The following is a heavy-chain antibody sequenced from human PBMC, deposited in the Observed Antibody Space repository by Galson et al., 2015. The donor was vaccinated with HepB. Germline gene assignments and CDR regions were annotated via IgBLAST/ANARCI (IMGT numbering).Heavy chain of an antibody. J-gene: IGHJ5*02. D-gene: IGHD6-19*01. Sequence: QSGAEVKKPGESLKISCKGSGYSFTSYWIGWVRQMPGKGLEWMGIIYPGDSDTRYSPSFQGQVTISADKSISTAYLQWSSLKASDTAMYYCARQGYSSGWYPPGDNWFDPWGQGTLVTVSS. CDR1: GYSFTSYW. CDR3: ARQGYSSGWYPPGDNWFDP. CDR2: IYPGDSDT. V-gene: IGHV5-51*01.